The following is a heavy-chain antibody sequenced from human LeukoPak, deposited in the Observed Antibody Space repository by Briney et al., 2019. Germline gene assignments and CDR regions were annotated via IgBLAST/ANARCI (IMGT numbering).Heavy chain of an antibody. CDR3: ARNYDILTGYYNVYYYYGMDV. Sequence: SVKVSCTASGYTFTSYDINWVRQATGQGLEWMGWMNPNSGNTGYAQKFQGRVTMTRNTSISTAYMELSSLRSEDTAVYYCARNYDILTGYYNVYYYYGMDVWGQGTTVTVSS. D-gene: IGHD3-9*01. CDR1: GYTFTSYD. CDR2: MNPNSGNT. V-gene: IGHV1-8*01. J-gene: IGHJ6*02.